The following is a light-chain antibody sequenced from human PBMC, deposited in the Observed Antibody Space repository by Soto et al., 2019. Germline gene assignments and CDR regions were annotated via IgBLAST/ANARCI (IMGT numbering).Light chain of an antibody. CDR3: QQYGSSPLT. CDR1: QSVSSSY. J-gene: IGKJ4*01. V-gene: IGKV3-20*01. Sequence: EIVLTQSPGTLFLSPGERATLSCRASQSVSSSYLAWYQQKPGQAPRLLIYGASSRATGIPDRFSGSGSGTDFTLTISRLEPEDFAVYYCQQYGSSPLTFGGGTKADIK. CDR2: GAS.